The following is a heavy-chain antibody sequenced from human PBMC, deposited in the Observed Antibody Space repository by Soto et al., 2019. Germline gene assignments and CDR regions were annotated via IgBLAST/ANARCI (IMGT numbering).Heavy chain of an antibody. CDR1: GFTFSSYA. D-gene: IGHD2-2*01. J-gene: IGHJ5*02. CDR3: ASRDGAIVVVPAAKRNENNWFDP. Sequence: EVQLLESGGGLVQPGGSLRLSCAASGFTFSSYAMSWVRQAPGKGLEWVSAISGSGGSTYYADSVKGRFTISRDNSKNTLYLQMNSLRAEDTAVYYCASRDGAIVVVPAAKRNENNWFDPWGQGTLVTVSS. V-gene: IGHV3-23*01. CDR2: ISGSGGST.